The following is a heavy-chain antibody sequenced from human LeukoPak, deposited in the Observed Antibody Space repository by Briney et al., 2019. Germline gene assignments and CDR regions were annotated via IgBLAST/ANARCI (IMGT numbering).Heavy chain of an antibody. CDR1: GYTFTSYY. Sequence: ASVKVSCKASGYTFTSYYMHWVRQAPGQGLEWMGIINPSGGSTSYAQKFQGRVTMTRDMSTSTVYMELSSLRSEDTAVYYCARSSDDSSGYYPSYFDYWGQGTLVTVSS. CDR2: INPSGGST. D-gene: IGHD3-22*01. J-gene: IGHJ4*02. V-gene: IGHV1-46*01. CDR3: ARSSDDSSGYYPSYFDY.